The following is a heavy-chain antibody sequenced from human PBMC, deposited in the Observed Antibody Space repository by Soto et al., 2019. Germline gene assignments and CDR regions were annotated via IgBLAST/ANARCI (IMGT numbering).Heavy chain of an antibody. CDR2: IRSKANNFAT. J-gene: IGHJ4*02. V-gene: IGHV3-73*01. CDR1: GFTFSDSA. CDR3: TRHSIDY. Sequence: EVQLVESGGGLVQPGGSLKLSCAASGFTFSDSAMHWVRQASGKGLEWVGRIRSKANNFATAYAASVKGRFTISRDDSKNSAYLQMNSLKTEDTAVYYCTRHSIDYWGQGTLVTVSS.